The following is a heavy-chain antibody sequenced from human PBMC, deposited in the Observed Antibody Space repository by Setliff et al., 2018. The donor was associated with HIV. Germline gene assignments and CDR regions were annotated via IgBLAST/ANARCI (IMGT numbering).Heavy chain of an antibody. V-gene: IGHV1-69-2*01. CDR2: VDPADGKT. D-gene: IGHD3-16*01. Sequence: ASVKVSCKASGYTFTDHDIHWVHQAPGKGLEWMGRVDPADGKTIYAEKFQGRVTITANTSTDTAYMELSSLRSEDTAVYYCATPGTLGAFDIWGQGTMVTVSS. CDR3: ATPGTLGAFDI. CDR1: GYTFTDHD. J-gene: IGHJ3*02.